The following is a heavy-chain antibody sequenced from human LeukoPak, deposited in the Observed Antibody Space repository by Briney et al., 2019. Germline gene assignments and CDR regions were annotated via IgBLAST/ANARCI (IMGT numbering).Heavy chain of an antibody. CDR3: ARERNLEIAVAGTIFNY. CDR2: ISSSSSII. Sequence: GGSLRLSCAASGFTFSSYSMNWVRQAPGKGLEWVSYISSSSSIIYYADSVKGRFTNSRDNAKNSLYLQMNSLRAEDTAVYYCARERNLEIAVAGTIFNYWGQGTLVTVSS. CDR1: GFTFSSYS. D-gene: IGHD6-19*01. J-gene: IGHJ4*02. V-gene: IGHV3-48*01.